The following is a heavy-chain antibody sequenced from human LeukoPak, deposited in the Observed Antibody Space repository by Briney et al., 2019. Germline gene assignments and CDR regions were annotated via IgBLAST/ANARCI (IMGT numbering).Heavy chain of an antibody. J-gene: IGHJ3*02. V-gene: IGHV3-9*01. CDR2: ISWNSGSI. CDR3: AKPMTTVVTDAFDI. D-gene: IGHD4-23*01. Sequence: GGSLRLSCAASGFTFDDYAMHWVRQAPGKGLEWVSGISWNSGSIGYADSVKGRFTISRDNAKNSLYLQMNSLRAEDTALYYCAKPMTTVVTDAFDIWGQGTMVTVSS. CDR1: GFTFDDYA.